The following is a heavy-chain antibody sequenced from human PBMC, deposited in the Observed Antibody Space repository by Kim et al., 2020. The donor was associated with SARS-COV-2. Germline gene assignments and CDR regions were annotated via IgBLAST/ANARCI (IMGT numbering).Heavy chain of an antibody. CDR3: AREGVVAATGDAFDI. V-gene: IGHV5-51*01. CDR2: IYPGDSDT. J-gene: IGHJ3*02. D-gene: IGHD2-15*01. Sequence: GESLKISCKGSGYSFTSYWIGWVRQMPGKGLEWMGIIYPGDSDTRYCPSFQGQVTISADKSISTAYLQWSSLKASDTAMYYCAREGVVAATGDAFDIWGQGTMVTVSS. CDR1: GYSFTSYW.